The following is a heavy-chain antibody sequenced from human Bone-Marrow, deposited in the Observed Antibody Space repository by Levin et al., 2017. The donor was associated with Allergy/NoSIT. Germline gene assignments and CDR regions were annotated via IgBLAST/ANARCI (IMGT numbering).Heavy chain of an antibody. V-gene: IGHV3-74*01. D-gene: IGHD1-26*01. J-gene: IGHJ5*02. CDR3: TRDISSVGES. Sequence: PGGSLRLSCAASGFTFSSYWMHWVRQAPGKALMWVSQINNDGSSTNYADSVKGRFTISRDNAKNTLHLQMNSLRDDDTAFYYCTRDISSVGESWGQGTLVIVSS. CDR1: GFTFSSYW. CDR2: INNDGSST.